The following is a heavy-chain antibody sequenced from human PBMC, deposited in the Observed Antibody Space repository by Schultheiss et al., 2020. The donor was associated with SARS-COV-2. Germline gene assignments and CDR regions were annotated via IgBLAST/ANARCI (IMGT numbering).Heavy chain of an antibody. D-gene: IGHD6-19*01. CDR2: IYTSGST. Sequence: SQTLSLTCAVYGGSFSGYYWSWIRQPPGKGLEWIGSIYTSGSTNYNPSLKSRVTISVDTSKNQFSLKLSSVTAADTAVYYCARDRFSSGWYREIFDYWGQGTLVTVSS. V-gene: IGHV4-34*01. CDR3: ARDRFSSGWYREIFDY. J-gene: IGHJ4*02. CDR1: GGSFSGYY.